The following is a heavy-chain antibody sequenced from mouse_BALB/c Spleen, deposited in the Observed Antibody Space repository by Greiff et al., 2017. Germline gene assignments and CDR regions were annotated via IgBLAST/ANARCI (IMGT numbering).Heavy chain of an antibody. J-gene: IGHJ4*01. CDR2: ILPGSGST. CDR1: GYTFSSYW. D-gene: IGHD2-10*01. CDR3: ARPSYGNYGRYAMDY. V-gene: IGHV1-9*01. Sequence: QVQLKESGAELMKPGASVKISCKATGYTFSSYWIEWVKQRPGHGLEWIGEILPGSGSTNYNVKFKGKATFTADTSSNTAYMQLSSQTSEDSAVYYCARPSYGNYGRYAMDYWGQGTSVTVSS.